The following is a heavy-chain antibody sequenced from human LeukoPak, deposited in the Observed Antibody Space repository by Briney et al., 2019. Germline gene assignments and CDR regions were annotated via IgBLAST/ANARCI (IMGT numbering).Heavy chain of an antibody. J-gene: IGHJ4*02. Sequence: GGSPRLSCATSGFTFSTYAMSWVRQAPGKGLEWVSTISDSGRNTHYADSVKGRFTISRDNSQNTLYLQMNSLRAEDTALYYCARDVPSHIVVVVSAMFDYWGQGILVTVSS. CDR2: ISDSGRNT. D-gene: IGHD2-2*01. CDR3: ARDVPSHIVVVVSAMFDY. V-gene: IGHV3-23*01. CDR1: GFTFSTYA.